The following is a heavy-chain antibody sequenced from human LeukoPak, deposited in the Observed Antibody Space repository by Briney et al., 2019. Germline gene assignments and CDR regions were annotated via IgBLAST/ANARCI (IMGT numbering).Heavy chain of an antibody. V-gene: IGHV3-30-3*01. CDR3: ARGDGYRAAGIRGDY. Sequence: GRSLRLSCAASGFTFSSYAMHWVRQAPGKGLEGVAVISYDGSKKYYADSVKGRFTISRDNSKNTLYLQMNSLRAEDTAVYYCARGDGYRAAGIRGDYWGQGTLVTVSS. CDR1: GFTFSSYA. J-gene: IGHJ4*02. D-gene: IGHD5-24*01. CDR2: ISYDGSKK.